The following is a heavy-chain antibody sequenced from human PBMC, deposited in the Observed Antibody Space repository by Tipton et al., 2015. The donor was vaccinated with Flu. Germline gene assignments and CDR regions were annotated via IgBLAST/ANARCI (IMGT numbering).Heavy chain of an antibody. Sequence: TLSLTCTVSGGSISSSSYYWGWISQPPGKGLEWIGSIYYSGSTYYNPSLKSRVTISVDTSKNQFSLKLSSVTAADTAVYYCASGGGYYYDSSGKYRYFDYWGQGTLVTVSS. CDR3: ASGGGYYYDSSGKYRYFDY. D-gene: IGHD3-22*01. J-gene: IGHJ4*02. CDR1: GGSISSSSYY. V-gene: IGHV4-39*07. CDR2: IYYSGST.